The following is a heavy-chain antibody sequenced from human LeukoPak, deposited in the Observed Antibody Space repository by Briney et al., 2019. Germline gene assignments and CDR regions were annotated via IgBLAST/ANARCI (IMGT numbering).Heavy chain of an antibody. CDR2: NCHSGST. CDR3: ARWGQAGATTFDY. D-gene: IGHD1-26*01. Sequence: MSSGTLSLTCAVSGGSISSSNGWSGVRQPPGKGLEWIGENCHSGSTNYNPSLNSRVSISVDKSKHQSSLKLSSVTAADTAVYYCARWGQAGATTFDYWGQGTLVTVSS. CDR1: GGSISSSNG. J-gene: IGHJ4*02. V-gene: IGHV4-4*02.